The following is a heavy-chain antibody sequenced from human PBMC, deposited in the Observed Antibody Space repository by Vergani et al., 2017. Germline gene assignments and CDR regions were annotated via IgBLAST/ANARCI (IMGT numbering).Heavy chain of an antibody. CDR1: GYTFTGYY. CDR2: INTNTGNP. J-gene: IGHJ1*01. Sequence: QVQLVQSGAEVKKPGASVKVSCKASGYTFTGYYMHWVRQAPGQGLEWMGWINTNTGNPTYAQGFTGRFVFSLDTSVSTAYLQISSLKAEDTAVYYCARALYYYGSGSYYNEYFQHWGQGTLVTVSS. V-gene: IGHV7-4-1*02. D-gene: IGHD3-10*01. CDR3: ARALYYYGSGSYYNEYFQH.